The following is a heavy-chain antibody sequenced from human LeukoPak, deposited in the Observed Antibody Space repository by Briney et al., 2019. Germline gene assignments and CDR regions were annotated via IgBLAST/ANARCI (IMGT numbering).Heavy chain of an antibody. CDR3: AREGGMSIAARSYNWFDP. CDR1: GGSISSYY. CDR2: IYYSGST. Sequence: VKLSETLSLTCTVSGGSISSYYWSWIRQPPGKGLEWIGYIYYSGSTNYNPSLKSRVTISVDTSKNQFSLKLSSVTAADTAVYYCAREGGMSIAARSYNWFDPWGQGTLVTVSS. D-gene: IGHD6-6*01. V-gene: IGHV4-59*01. J-gene: IGHJ5*02.